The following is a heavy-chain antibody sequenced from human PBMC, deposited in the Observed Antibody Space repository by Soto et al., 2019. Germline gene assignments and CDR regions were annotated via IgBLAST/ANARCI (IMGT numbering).Heavy chain of an antibody. Sequence: PSQTLSLTXTVSGGSISSSSYYWGWIRQPPGKGLEWIGSIYYSGSTYYNPSLKSRVTISVDTSKNQFSLKLSSVTAADTAVYYCARILFLEDLHYYYGMDVWGQGTTVTVSS. CDR3: ARILFLEDLHYYYGMDV. CDR1: GGSISSSSYY. J-gene: IGHJ6*02. CDR2: IYYSGST. V-gene: IGHV4-39*01. D-gene: IGHD3-3*01.